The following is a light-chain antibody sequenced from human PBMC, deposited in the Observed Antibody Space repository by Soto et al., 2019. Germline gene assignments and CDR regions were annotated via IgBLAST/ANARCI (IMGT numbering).Light chain of an antibody. J-gene: IGKJ5*01. CDR3: QQAASFPIT. CDR1: QGVSTW. CDR2: TAS. Sequence: DIQMTQSPSSVSASVGDRVTVTCRASQGVSTWLAWYQQKPGKAPNLLIYTASSLQSGVPSRFSGSGSGTDFTLTINGLQPEDFATYYCQQAASFPITFGQGTRLEI. V-gene: IGKV1-12*01.